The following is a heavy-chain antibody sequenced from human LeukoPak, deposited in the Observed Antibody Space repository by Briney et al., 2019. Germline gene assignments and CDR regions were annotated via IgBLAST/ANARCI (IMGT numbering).Heavy chain of an antibody. CDR2: IYHSGST. D-gene: IGHD6-19*01. J-gene: IGHJ5*02. CDR1: GGSISSSNW. Sequence: KPSETLSLTCAVSGGSISSSNWWSWVRQPPGKGLEWIGEIYHSGSTNYNPSLKSRVTISVDTSKNQFSLKLSSVTAADTAVYYCARGGWQWLEWNWFDPWGQGTLVTVSS. V-gene: IGHV4-4*02. CDR3: ARGGWQWLEWNWFDP.